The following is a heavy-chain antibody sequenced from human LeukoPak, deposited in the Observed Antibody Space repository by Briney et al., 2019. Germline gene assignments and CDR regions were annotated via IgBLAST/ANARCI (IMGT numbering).Heavy chain of an antibody. Sequence: GASVKVSCKASGYTFTSYYMHWVRQAPGQGLEWMGIINPSGGSTSYAQKFQGRVTMTRDTSTSTVYMELSSLRSEDTAVYYCARDLELTYYSGGSCYEGYWGQGTLVTVSS. CDR3: ARDLELTYYSGGSCYEGY. CDR2: INPSGGST. CDR1: GYTFTSYY. V-gene: IGHV1-46*01. J-gene: IGHJ4*02. D-gene: IGHD2-15*01.